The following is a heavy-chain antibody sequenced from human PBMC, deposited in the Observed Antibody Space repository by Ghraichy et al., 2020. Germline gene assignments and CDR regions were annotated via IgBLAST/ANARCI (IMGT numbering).Heavy chain of an antibody. CDR2: INHSGST. J-gene: IGHJ4*02. Sequence: ETLSLTCAVYGGSFSGYYWSWIRQPPGKGLEWIGEINHSGSTNYNPSLKSRVTISVDTSKNQFSLKLSSVTAADTAVYYCARGGPRGVVVPAAQKPFDYWGQGTLVTVSS. V-gene: IGHV4-34*01. D-gene: IGHD2-2*01. CDR1: GGSFSGYY. CDR3: ARGGPRGVVVPAAQKPFDY.